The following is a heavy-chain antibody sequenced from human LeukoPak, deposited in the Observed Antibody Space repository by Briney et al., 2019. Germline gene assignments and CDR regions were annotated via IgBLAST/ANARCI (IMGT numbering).Heavy chain of an antibody. CDR2: INPSGCST. D-gene: IGHD4-23*01. Sequence: ASVKVSCKASGYTFTSYYMHWVRQAPGQGLEWMGIINPSGCSTSYAQKFQGRVTMTRDTSTSTVYMELSSLRSEDTAVYYCARDRYGGGFDYWGQGTLVTVSS. J-gene: IGHJ4*02. V-gene: IGHV1-46*01. CDR1: GYTFTSYY. CDR3: ARDRYGGGFDY.